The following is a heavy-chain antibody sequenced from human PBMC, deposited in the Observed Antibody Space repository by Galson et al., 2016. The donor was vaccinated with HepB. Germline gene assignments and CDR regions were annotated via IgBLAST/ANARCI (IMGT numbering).Heavy chain of an antibody. J-gene: IGHJ4*02. CDR1: GFTLSNYA. CDR3: ARLYGGYIDY. Sequence: LRLSCAASGFTLSNYAMSWVRQAPGKGLEWVSDISGSGITTYYADSVKGRFTISRDNSKKTVYLQMSSLRAEDTAVYYCARLYGGYIDYWGQGTLVTVSS. V-gene: IGHV3-23*01. D-gene: IGHD4/OR15-4a*01. CDR2: ISGSGITT.